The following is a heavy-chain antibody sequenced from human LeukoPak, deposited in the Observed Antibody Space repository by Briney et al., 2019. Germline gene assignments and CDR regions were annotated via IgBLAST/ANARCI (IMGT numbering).Heavy chain of an antibody. D-gene: IGHD2-2*01. J-gene: IGHJ4*02. V-gene: IGHV3-23*01. Sequence: GGSLRLSCAASGFTFDNYAMSWVRQATGKGLEWVSAINEDGHRTYYAGSVTGRFTISRDNSKSTLFLQMDSLRAEDSALYYCAKEGDDVVVPTSMADFWGQGTLVTVSS. CDR1: GFTFDNYA. CDR2: INEDGHRT. CDR3: AKEGDDVVVPTSMADF.